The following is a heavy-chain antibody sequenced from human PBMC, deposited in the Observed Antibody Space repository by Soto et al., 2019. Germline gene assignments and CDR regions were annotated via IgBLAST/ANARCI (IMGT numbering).Heavy chain of an antibody. V-gene: IGHV4-34*01. CDR2: INHRGST. J-gene: IGHJ5*02. D-gene: IGHD2-2*01. CDR3: ARDGFCTSTTCRVGNWFDP. Sequence: SETLSLTCVVYGGSFSGYYWSWIRQSPGKGLEWIGGINHRGSTNYKPSLESRVTIYVDTSKNQFSLKLRSVTAADTAMYYCARDGFCTSTTCRVGNWFDPWGQGTLVTVSS. CDR1: GGSFSGYY.